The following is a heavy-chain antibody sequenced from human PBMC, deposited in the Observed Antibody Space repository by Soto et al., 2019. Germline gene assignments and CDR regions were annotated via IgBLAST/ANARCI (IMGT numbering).Heavy chain of an antibody. D-gene: IGHD2-8*01. CDR1: GFTFSSYA. V-gene: IGHV3-30-3*01. J-gene: IGHJ4*02. Sequence: GGSLRLSCAASGFTFSSYAMHWVRQAPGKGLEWVAVISYDGSNKYYADSVKGRFTISRDNSKNTLYLQMNILRAEDTVVYYCASKWSSFDYWGQGTLVTVSS. CDR2: ISYDGSNK. CDR3: ASKWSSFDY.